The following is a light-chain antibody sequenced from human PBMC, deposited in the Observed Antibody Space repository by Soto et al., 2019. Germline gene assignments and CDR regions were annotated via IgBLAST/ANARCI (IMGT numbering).Light chain of an antibody. CDR2: DVS. J-gene: IGLJ1*01. CDR1: SSDVGGYNY. Sequence: QSALTQPASVSGSPGQSSTIACTGTSSDVGGYNYVSWYQQYPGKAPRLVISDVSNRPSGVSNRFSGSKSGNSASLTISGLHAEYEADYYCSSYTSSSTYVFGTGTKVTVL. V-gene: IGLV2-14*01. CDR3: SSYTSSSTYV.